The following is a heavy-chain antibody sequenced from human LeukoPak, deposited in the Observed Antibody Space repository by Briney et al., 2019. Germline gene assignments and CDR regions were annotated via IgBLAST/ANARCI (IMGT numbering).Heavy chain of an antibody. D-gene: IGHD6-19*01. CDR2: IKSKTDGGTA. V-gene: IGHV3-15*05. CDR3: AKGRGVAVPFY. CDR1: GFTFSNAW. Sequence: GGSLRLSCAASGFTFSNAWMTWVRQAPGKGLEWVGRIKSKTDGGTADYAAPVKGRFTISRDDSKNTLYLQMNSLRTEDTALYYCAKGRGVAVPFYWGQGTLVTVSS. J-gene: IGHJ4*02.